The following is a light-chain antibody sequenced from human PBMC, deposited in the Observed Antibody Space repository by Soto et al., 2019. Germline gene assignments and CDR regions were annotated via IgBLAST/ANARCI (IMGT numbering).Light chain of an antibody. CDR3: CSDAGGVI. CDR2: EVS. J-gene: IGLJ2*01. V-gene: IGLV2-18*02. CDR1: SSDVGSYNR. Sequence: QSALTQPPSVSGSPGQSVTISCTGTSSDVGSYNRVSWYQQPPGTAPKLIIFEVSNRPSGVPDRFSGSKSGNTASLTISGLQAEDEADYYCCSDAGGVIFGGGTKLTVL.